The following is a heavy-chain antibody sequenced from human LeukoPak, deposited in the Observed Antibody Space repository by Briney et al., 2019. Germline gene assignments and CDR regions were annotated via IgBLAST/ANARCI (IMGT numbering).Heavy chain of an antibody. CDR1: GFTFSHYG. D-gene: IGHD5-12*01. V-gene: IGHV3-30*19. J-gene: IGHJ6*02. CDR2: ISYDGSKT. CDR3: ARLRTNSGYDLYYYYDVDV. Sequence: PGGSLRLSCAASGFTFSHYGMHWVRQAPGKGLEWGAVISYDGSKTYHADSVKGRFTISRDNSKNTLYLQMNTLRPEDTAVYYCARLRTNSGYDLYYYYDVDVWGQGTPVTVSS.